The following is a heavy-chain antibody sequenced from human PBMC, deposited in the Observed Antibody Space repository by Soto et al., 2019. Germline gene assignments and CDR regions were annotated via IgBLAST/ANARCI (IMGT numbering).Heavy chain of an antibody. CDR2: TYYKSKWYY. Sequence: SQTLSLTCAISGDSVSSNSAAWNWIRQSPSRGLEWLGRTYYKSKWYYDYAVSVKSRITINPDTSNNQSSLQLSSVTPDDTAVYYCARDTTPITVAGPYFDYWGQGTLVTVSS. CDR1: GDSVSSNSAA. CDR3: ARDTTPITVAGPYFDY. J-gene: IGHJ4*02. D-gene: IGHD6-19*01. V-gene: IGHV6-1*01.